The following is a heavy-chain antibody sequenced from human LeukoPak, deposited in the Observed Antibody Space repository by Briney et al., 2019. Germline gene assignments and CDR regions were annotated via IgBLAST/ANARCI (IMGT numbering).Heavy chain of an antibody. CDR1: GFTFSNYG. CDR3: ARDPSGSWNDVGTFDS. CDR2: LWYDGANK. Sequence: GGSLRLSCAASGFTFSNYGMHWVRQAPGKGLEWVALLWYDGANKNYADSVKGRFIISRDTSKNTLCLQMNSLRAEDTALYYCARDPSGSWNDVGTFDSWGQGTLVSVSS. D-gene: IGHD1-1*01. V-gene: IGHV3-33*01. J-gene: IGHJ4*02.